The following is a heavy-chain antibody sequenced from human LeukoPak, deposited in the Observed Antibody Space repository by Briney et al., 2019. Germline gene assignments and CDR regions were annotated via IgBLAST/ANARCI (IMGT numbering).Heavy chain of an antibody. CDR2: INPNSGGT. CDR3: ARGFVDY. Sequence: ASVKVSCKASGDTFTDYYVHWVRQAPGQGLEWMGWINPNSGGTDYAQKFQGRVTMTRDTSINTAYMELSRLTPDDTAVYFCARGFVDYWGQGTLLTVSS. V-gene: IGHV1-2*02. J-gene: IGHJ4*02. D-gene: IGHD6-6*01. CDR1: GDTFTDYY.